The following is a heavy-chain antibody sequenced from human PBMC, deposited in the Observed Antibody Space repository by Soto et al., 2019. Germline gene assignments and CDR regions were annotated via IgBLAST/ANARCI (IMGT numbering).Heavy chain of an antibody. D-gene: IGHD1-26*01. CDR3: ATRRLRGSYFDWFDP. CDR2: FDPEDGET. V-gene: IGHV1-24*01. CDR1: GYTLTELS. Sequence: ASVKVSCKVSGYTLTELSMHWVRQAPGKGLGWMGGFDPEDGETIYAQKFQGRVTMTEDTSTDTAYMELSSLRSEDTAVYYCATRRLRGSYFDWFDPWGQGTLVTVSS. J-gene: IGHJ5*02.